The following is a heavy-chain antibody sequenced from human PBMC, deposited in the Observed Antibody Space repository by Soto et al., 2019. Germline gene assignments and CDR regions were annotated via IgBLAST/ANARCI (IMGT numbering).Heavy chain of an antibody. CDR3: ARNREPQIWLLGDYGMDV. CDR1: GYSFTSYW. V-gene: IGHV5-51*01. Sequence: PGESLKISCKGSGYSFTSYWIGWVRQMPGKGLEWMGIIYPGDSDTRYSPSFQGQVTISADKSISTAYLQWSSLKASDTAMYYCARNREPQIWLLGDYGMDVWGQGTTVTVSS. J-gene: IGHJ6*02. CDR2: IYPGDSDT. D-gene: IGHD5-18*01.